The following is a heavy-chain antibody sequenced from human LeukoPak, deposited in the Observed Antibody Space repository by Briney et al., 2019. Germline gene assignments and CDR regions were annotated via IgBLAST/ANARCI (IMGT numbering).Heavy chain of an antibody. D-gene: IGHD3-22*01. CDR3: ARDVDSNGYYYGFGY. Sequence: SETLSLTCTVSGGSISSYYWSWIRQPPGKGLEWIGYICYSGSTNYNPSLKSRVTISVDTSKNQFSLKLSSVTAADTAVYYCARDVDSNGYYYGFGYWGQGTLVTVSS. V-gene: IGHV4-59*01. J-gene: IGHJ4*02. CDR1: GGSISSYY. CDR2: ICYSGST.